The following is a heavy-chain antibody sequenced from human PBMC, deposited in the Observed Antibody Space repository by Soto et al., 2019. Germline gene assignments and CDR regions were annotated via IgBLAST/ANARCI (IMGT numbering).Heavy chain of an antibody. D-gene: IGHD6-19*01. J-gene: IGHJ4*02. V-gene: IGHV1-69*13. Sequence: GASVKVSCKASGGTFSSYAISWVRQAPGQGLEWMGGIIPIFGTANYAQKFQGRVTITADESTSTAYMELSSLRSEDTAVYYCARKTGAVAGTWALNYWGQRTLVTVSS. CDR2: IIPIFGTA. CDR1: GGTFSSYA. CDR3: ARKTGAVAGTWALNY.